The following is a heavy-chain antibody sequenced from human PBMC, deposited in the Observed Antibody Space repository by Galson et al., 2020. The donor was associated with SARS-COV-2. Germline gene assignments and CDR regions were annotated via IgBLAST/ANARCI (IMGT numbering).Heavy chain of an antibody. CDR1: GFIFNSYT. Sequence: GGSLRLSCAASGFIFNSYTLNWVRQAPGKGLEWISTISASGTYTSYADSVKGRFTISRDNADNSLFLQMTSLRAEDTGVYYCAKEGGERYFDSCGQGTLVAVSS. V-gene: IGHV3-21*06. CDR2: ISASGTYT. J-gene: IGHJ4*02. D-gene: IGHD2-15*01. CDR3: AKEGGERYFDS.